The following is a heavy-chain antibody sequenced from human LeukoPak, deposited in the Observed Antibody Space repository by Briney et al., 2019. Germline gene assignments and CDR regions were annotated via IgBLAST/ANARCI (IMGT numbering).Heavy chain of an antibody. CDR2: IKQDGSEK. V-gene: IGHV3-7*03. CDR3: AREGEINYYDSSGYYPY. Sequence: GGSVRLSCAASGFTFSSYCMSWVRQAPGKGLEWVANIKQDGSEKYYVDSVKGRFTISRDNAKNSLNLQMNSLRAEDTAVYYCAREGEINYYDSSGYYPYWGQGTLVTVSS. CDR1: GFTFSSYC. D-gene: IGHD3-22*01. J-gene: IGHJ4*02.